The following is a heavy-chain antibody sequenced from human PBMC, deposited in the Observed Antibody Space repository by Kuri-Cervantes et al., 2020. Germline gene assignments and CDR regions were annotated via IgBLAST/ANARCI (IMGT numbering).Heavy chain of an antibody. CDR1: GGSISSSSYY. CDR2: IFYSGST. J-gene: IGHJ4*02. V-gene: IGHV4-39*07. Sequence: GSLRLSCTVSGGSISSSSYYWGWIRQPPGKGLGWIGSIFYSGSTYYNPSLKSRVSISVDTSKNQFSLQLSSVTAADTAVYYCARVALGGVFFECWGQGTLVTVSS. CDR3: ARVALGGVFFEC. D-gene: IGHD2-8*02.